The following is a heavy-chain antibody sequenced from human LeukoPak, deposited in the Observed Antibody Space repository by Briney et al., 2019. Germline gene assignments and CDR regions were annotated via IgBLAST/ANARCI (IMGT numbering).Heavy chain of an antibody. V-gene: IGHV4-31*03. CDR3: ARVDYSSGSYYWFDP. J-gene: IGHJ5*02. CDR2: IYYSGSS. D-gene: IGHD3-10*01. CDR1: NDSISRGGYY. Sequence: PSETLSLTCTVSNDSISRGGYYWSWLRQHPGQGLEWIGYIYYSGSSYYNPSLESRVSISVDTSKNQFSLKLTSVTAADTAVYYCARVDYSSGSYYWFDPWGQGTLVTVSS.